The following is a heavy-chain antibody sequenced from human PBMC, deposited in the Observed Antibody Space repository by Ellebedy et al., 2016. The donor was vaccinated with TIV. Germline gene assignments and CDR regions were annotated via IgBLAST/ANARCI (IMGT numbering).Heavy chain of an antibody. J-gene: IGHJ6*02. V-gene: IGHV1-8*01. CDR2: MNPNSGNT. CDR1: GYTFTSYD. Sequence: ASVKVSXXASGYTFTSYDINWVRQATGQGLEWMGWMNPNSGNTGYAQKFQGRVTMTRNTSISTAYMELRSLRSDDTAVYYCARVKSAARSFGMDVWGQGTTVTVSS. CDR3: ARVKSAARSFGMDV. D-gene: IGHD6-6*01.